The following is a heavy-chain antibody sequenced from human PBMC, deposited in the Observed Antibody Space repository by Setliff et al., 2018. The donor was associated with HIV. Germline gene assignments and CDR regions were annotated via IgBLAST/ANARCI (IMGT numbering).Heavy chain of an antibody. CDR2: IYYNGRASYSGKT. V-gene: IGHV4-59*06. CDR1: GGSFNGYF. CDR3: AGGLAYYSENTVYYCVSAGFDP. D-gene: IGHD3-22*01. J-gene: IGHJ5*02. Sequence: PSETLSLTCAVYGGSFNGYFWTWIRQRPGQGLEWIGYIYYNGRASYSGKTYYSPSLKSRVTISVDSSKNQFSLKLSSVTAADTAVYYCAGGLAYYSENTVYYCVSAGFDPWGPGTLVTVSS.